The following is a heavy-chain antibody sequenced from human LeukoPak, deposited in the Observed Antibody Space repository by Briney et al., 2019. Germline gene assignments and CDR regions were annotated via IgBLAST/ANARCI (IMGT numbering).Heavy chain of an antibody. CDR2: IIPIFGTA. Sequence: SVKVSCKASGGTFSSYAISWVRQAPGQGLEWMGGIIPIFGTANYAQKFQGRVTITADESTSTAYMELSSLRSEDTAVYYCARVPGRSSPMIGAFDIWGQGTMVTVSS. D-gene: IGHD3-22*01. J-gene: IGHJ3*02. CDR3: ARVPGRSSPMIGAFDI. CDR1: GGTFSSYA. V-gene: IGHV1-69*13.